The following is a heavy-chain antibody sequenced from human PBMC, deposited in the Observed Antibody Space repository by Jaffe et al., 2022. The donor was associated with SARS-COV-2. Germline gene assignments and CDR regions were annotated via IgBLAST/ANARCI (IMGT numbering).Heavy chain of an antibody. D-gene: IGHD3-22*01. CDR1: GFTFSAYT. CDR2: ISSSSTSI. V-gene: IGHV3-21*01. CDR3: TLIIVGPE. J-gene: IGHJ4*02. Sequence: EFQLVESGGGLVKPGGSLRLSCEASGFTFSAYTMNWVRQAPGRGLEWVSTISSSSTSIHYADSVKGRFTISRDNAKNSLYLRMSSLTAEDTAVYYCTLIIVGPEWGRGTLVTVSS.